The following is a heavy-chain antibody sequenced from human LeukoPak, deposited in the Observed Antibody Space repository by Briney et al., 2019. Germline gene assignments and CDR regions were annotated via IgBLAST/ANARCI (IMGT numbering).Heavy chain of an antibody. CDR1: GYTLTELS. V-gene: IGHV1-24*01. D-gene: IGHD1-26*01. CDR2: FDPEDGET. Sequence: ASVKVSCKVSGYTLTELSMHWVRQAPGKGLEWMGGFDPEDGETIYAQKFQGRVTMTEDTSTDTDYMELSSLRSEDTAVYYCATERPSKRSGSYYEGYWGQGTLVPVSS. J-gene: IGHJ4*02. CDR3: ATERPSKRSGSYYEGY.